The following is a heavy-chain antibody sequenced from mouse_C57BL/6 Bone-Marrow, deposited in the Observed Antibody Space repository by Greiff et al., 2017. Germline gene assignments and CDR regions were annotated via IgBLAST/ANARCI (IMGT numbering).Heavy chain of an antibody. Sequence: EVKVVESGGDLVKPGGSLKLSCAASGFTFSSYGMSWVRQTPDKRLEWVATISSGGSYTYYPDSVKGRFTISRDNAKNTLYLQMSSLKSEDTAMYYCARHPRSTMITPYYFDYWGQGTTLTVSS. V-gene: IGHV5-6*01. CDR3: ARHPRSTMITPYYFDY. D-gene: IGHD2-4*01. J-gene: IGHJ2*01. CDR1: GFTFSSYG. CDR2: ISSGGSYT.